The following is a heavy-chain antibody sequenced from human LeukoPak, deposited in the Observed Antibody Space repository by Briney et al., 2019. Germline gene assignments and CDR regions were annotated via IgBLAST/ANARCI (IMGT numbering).Heavy chain of an antibody. CDR2: IYYSGST. D-gene: IGHD5-18*01. CDR1: GGSISSGSYY. CDR3: ATFKGTARDFDN. Sequence: PSETLSLTCTVSGGSISSGSYYWGWIRQPPGKGLEWIGRIYYSGSTYYNPSLQSRVTISIDTSKNQFSLKLSSVTAADTAVYYCATFKGTARDFDNWGQGTLVTVSS. V-gene: IGHV4-39*01. J-gene: IGHJ4*02.